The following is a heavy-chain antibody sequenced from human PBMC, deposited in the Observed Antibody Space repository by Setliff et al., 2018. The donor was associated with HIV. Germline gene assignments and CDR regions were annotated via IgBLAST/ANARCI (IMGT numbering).Heavy chain of an antibody. CDR3: AKVFAFGIDGLDI. J-gene: IGHJ3*02. CDR2: VGAVGSPT. CDR1: GFTFSNYA. D-gene: IGHD3-10*01. V-gene: IGHV3-23*01. Sequence: PGGSLRLSCAASGFTFSNYAMGWVRQGPGKGLEWVSTVGAVGSPTHYAESVRGRFTISKDNSKSTLSLQMNSLREEDTAVYFCAKVFAFGIDGLDIWGQGTMVTVSS.